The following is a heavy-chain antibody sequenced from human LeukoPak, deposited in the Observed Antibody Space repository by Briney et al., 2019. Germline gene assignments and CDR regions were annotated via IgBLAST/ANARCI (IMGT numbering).Heavy chain of an antibody. J-gene: IGHJ5*02. Sequence: PSETLSLTCTVSGGSISSGSYYWAWIRQPPGKGLEWIGSVYYSGNTYYNPSLKSRVTISADTSKNQFSMKLSSVTAADTAVYYCGRCSSGSYNWFDPWGQGTLVTVSS. V-gene: IGHV4-39*01. D-gene: IGHD1-26*01. CDR3: GRCSSGSYNWFDP. CDR2: VYYSGNT. CDR1: GGSISSGSYY.